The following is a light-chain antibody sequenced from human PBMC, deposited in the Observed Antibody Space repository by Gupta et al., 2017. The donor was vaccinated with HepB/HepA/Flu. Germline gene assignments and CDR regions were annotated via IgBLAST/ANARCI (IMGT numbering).Light chain of an antibody. J-gene: IGKJ4*01. CDR2: AAS. CDR1: QGIGSY. Sequence: DIQLTHSPSFLSASVGDRVTITCRASQGIGSYLAWYQQKPGKAPKLLIYAASTGQSGVPSRFSGSGFGTDFTLTISSLQPEDFATYYCQQVNSCPLTFGGGTKVEIK. V-gene: IGKV1-9*01. CDR3: QQVNSCPLT.